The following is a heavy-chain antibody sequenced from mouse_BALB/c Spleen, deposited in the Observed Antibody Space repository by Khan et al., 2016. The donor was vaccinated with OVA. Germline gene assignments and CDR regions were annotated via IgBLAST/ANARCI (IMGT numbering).Heavy chain of an antibody. CDR3: ARSNYGAFAY. J-gene: IGHJ3*01. V-gene: IGHV5-9*03. CDR1: GFTFSSYT. D-gene: IGHD1-1*02. CDR2: ISSGGDNT. Sequence: EVELVESGGGLVKPGGSLKLSCAASGFTFSSYTMSWVRQTPEKRLEWVATISSGGDNTYYPDSVKGRFTISRDNAKNNLYLHMSSLRSEDTALYYCARSNYGAFAYWGQGTLVTVSA.